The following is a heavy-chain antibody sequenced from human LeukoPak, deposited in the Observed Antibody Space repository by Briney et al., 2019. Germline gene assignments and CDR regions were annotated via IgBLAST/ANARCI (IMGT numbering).Heavy chain of an antibody. CDR3: ARSPKDTYYYDSSGYYVDP. D-gene: IGHD3-22*01. V-gene: IGHV5-51*01. J-gene: IGHJ5*02. Sequence: GESLKISCKGSGYSFTSCWIGWVRQMPGKGLEWMGIIYPGDSDTRYSPSFQGQVTISADKSISTAYLQWSSLKASDTAMYYCARSPKDTYYYDSSGYYVDPWGQGTLVTVSS. CDR1: GYSFTSCW. CDR2: IYPGDSDT.